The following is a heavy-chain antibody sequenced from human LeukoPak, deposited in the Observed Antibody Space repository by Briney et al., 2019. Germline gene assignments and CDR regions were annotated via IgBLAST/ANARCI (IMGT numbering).Heavy chain of an antibody. CDR1: GFTVSNNY. V-gene: IGHV3-66*02. D-gene: IGHD4-23*01. CDR2: IYSGGIT. J-gene: IGHJ5*02. CDR3: VRAMGCFGNTCRNNWFDP. Sequence: GGSLRLSCAASGFTVSNNYISWVRQAPGKGLEWVSVIYSGGITYYTGSVKGRFTISRDNSKNMVYLQMNSLRAEDTAVYYCVRAMGCFGNTCRNNWFDPWGQGTLVTVSS.